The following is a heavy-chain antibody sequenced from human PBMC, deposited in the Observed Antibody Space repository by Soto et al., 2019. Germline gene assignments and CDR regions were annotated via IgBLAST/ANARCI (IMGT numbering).Heavy chain of an antibody. V-gene: IGHV4-30-4*01. CDR2: IHYTGSA. D-gene: IGHD3-22*01. CDR1: GYSIIIFDVY. CDR3: ARGISMIEMVIHVLDH. Sequence: TLSLTCTVAGYSIIIFDVYFIGVRHPPGKGLEWIGYIHYTGSAYYNPSLRSRVDISVDMSNYQFSLKLNSVTVADTAVYYCARGISMIEMVIHVLDHWGQRTLVTVSS. J-gene: IGHJ5*02.